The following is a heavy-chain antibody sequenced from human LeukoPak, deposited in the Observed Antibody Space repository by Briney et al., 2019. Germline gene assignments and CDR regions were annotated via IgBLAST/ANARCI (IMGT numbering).Heavy chain of an antibody. D-gene: IGHD4-17*01. CDR2: INSDGTTT. CDR3: ACSGITVTTSYYYYMDV. Sequence: GGSLRLSCAAAGFTFSRYWMFWVRQAPGKGLVWVSRINSDGTTTNYADSVKGRFTISRDNAKNTLSLQLNSLRAEDTAVYYCACSGITVTTSYYYYMDVWGKGTTVTVSS. J-gene: IGHJ6*03. V-gene: IGHV3-74*01. CDR1: GFTFSRYW.